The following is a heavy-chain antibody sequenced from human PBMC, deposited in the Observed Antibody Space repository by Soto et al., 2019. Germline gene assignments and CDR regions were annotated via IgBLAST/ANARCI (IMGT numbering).Heavy chain of an antibody. Sequence: GGSLRLSCAASGFTFSSYGMHWVRQAPGKGLEWVAVISYDGSNKYYADSVKGRFTISRDNSKNTLYLQMNSLRAEDTAVYYCARDPATTAMVPSAIDYWGQGTLVTVSS. J-gene: IGHJ4*02. V-gene: IGHV3-30*03. CDR1: GFTFSSYG. D-gene: IGHD5-18*01. CDR2: ISYDGSNK. CDR3: ARDPATTAMVPSAIDY.